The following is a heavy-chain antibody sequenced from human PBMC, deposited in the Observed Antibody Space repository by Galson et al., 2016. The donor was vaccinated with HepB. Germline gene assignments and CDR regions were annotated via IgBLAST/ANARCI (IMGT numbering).Heavy chain of an antibody. D-gene: IGHD5-12*01. V-gene: IGHV4-39*01. CDR3: ARHERLLSWFDP. Sequence: SGGFISSSNYYWGWIRQPPGKGLEWIGTIYYSGFTYYNPSLKSRVTISVDTSKNQFSLNLSSVTAADTAVYYCARHERLLSWFDPWGQGSLVTVSS. CDR1: GGFISSSNYY. CDR2: IYYSGFT. J-gene: IGHJ5*02.